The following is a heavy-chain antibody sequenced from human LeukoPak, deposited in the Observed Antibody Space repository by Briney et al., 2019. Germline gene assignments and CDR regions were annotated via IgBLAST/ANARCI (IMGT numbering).Heavy chain of an antibody. CDR3: ARARVAGSSLVDY. Sequence: GASVKVSCKASGYTFTSYDINWVRQATGQGLEWMGWMNPNSGNTGYAQKFQGGVTITRNTSISTAYMELSSLRSEDTAVYYCARARVAGSSLVDYWGQGTLVTVSS. CDR2: MNPNSGNT. J-gene: IGHJ4*02. CDR1: GYTFTSYD. D-gene: IGHD6-19*01. V-gene: IGHV1-8*03.